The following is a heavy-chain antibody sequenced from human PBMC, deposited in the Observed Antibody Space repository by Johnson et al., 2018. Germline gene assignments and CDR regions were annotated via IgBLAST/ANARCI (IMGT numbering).Heavy chain of an antibody. V-gene: IGHV4-4*02. CDR3: ARDGIEGDYGGYDACDI. D-gene: IGHD4-23*01. J-gene: IGHJ3*02. CDR2: IYHSGST. Sequence: QVQLQESGPGLVKPSGTLSLTCAVSGGSISSTNWWSWVRQPPGKGLEWFGEIYHSGSTNYNPSLKSRVTISVDKSKNQFPLKLSSVTAADTAVYYCARDGIEGDYGGYDACDIWGQGTMVTVSS. CDR1: GGSISSTNW.